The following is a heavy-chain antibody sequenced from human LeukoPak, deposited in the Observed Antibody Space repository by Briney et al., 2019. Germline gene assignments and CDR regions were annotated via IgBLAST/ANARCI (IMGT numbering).Heavy chain of an antibody. D-gene: IGHD6-13*01. J-gene: IGHJ4*02. CDR2: INAGNGNT. Sequence: ASVKVSCKASGYTFTSYAMHWVRQAPGQRLEWMGWINAGNGNTKYSQEFQGRVTITRDTSASTAYMELSSLRSEDMAVYYCARAERYSSSWITFDYWGQGTLVTVSS. V-gene: IGHV1-3*03. CDR1: GYTFTSYA. CDR3: ARAERYSSSWITFDY.